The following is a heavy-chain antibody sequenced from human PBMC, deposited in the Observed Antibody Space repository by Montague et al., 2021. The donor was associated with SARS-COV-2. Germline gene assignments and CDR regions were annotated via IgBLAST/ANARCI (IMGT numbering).Heavy chain of an antibody. CDR1: GGSISSSSYY. Sequence: SETLSLTCTVSGGSISSSSYYWGWIRQPPGKGLEWIGSIHYSGSTYYNPSLRSRVTISVDTSKYQFSLKLSSVTAADTAVYYCVSLWKYGSGSHYAPWDYYNYGVDVWGQGTTVTVSS. J-gene: IGHJ6*02. CDR2: IHYSGST. V-gene: IGHV4-39*01. CDR3: VSLWKYGSGSHYAPWDYYNYGVDV. D-gene: IGHD3-10*01.